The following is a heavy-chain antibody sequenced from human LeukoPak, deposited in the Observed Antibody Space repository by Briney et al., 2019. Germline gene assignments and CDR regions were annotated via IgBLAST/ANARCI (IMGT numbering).Heavy chain of an antibody. CDR3: ARDPPFPPRGYSYGYYFDY. V-gene: IGHV3-30*04. CDR1: GFTFSSYA. D-gene: IGHD5-18*01. J-gene: IGHJ4*02. CDR2: ISHDGSNK. Sequence: PGGSLRLSCAASGFTFSSYAMHWVRQAPGKGLEWVAVISHDGSNKYYADSVKGRFTISRDNSKNTLYLQMNSLRAEDTAVYYCARDPPFPPRGYSYGYYFDYWGQGTLVTVSS.